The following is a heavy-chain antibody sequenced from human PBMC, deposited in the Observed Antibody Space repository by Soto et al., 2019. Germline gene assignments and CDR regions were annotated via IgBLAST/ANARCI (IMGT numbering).Heavy chain of an antibody. D-gene: IGHD6-13*01. CDR1: GFTFSSYW. CDR3: ARQKGSSWSDNWFDP. J-gene: IGHJ5*02. Sequence: HPGGSLRLSCAASGFTFSSYWMSWVRQAPGKGLEWVANIKQDGSEKYYVDSVKGRFTISRDNAKNSLYLQMNSLRAEDTAVYYCARQKGSSWSDNWFDPWGQGTLVTVSS. CDR2: IKQDGSEK. V-gene: IGHV3-7*03.